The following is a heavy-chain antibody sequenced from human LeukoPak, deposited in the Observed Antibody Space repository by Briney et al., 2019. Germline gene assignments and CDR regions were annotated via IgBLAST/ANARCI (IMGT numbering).Heavy chain of an antibody. D-gene: IGHD6-19*01. CDR3: AKTLGSGWYYFDY. CDR2: ISGSGGST. CDR1: GFTFSSYA. J-gene: IGHJ4*02. V-gene: IGHV3-23*01. Sequence: GGSLRLSCAASGFTFSSYAMSWVRQAPGKGLEWVSGISGSGGSTDYADSVKGRFTISRDNSKNTLYLQMNSLRAEDTAVYYCAKTLGSGWYYFDYWGQGTLITVSS.